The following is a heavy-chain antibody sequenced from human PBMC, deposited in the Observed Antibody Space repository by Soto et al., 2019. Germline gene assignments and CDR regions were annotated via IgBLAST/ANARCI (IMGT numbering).Heavy chain of an antibody. CDR1: GYTFTIYC. CDR2: ISAYNGNT. V-gene: IGHV1-18*01. J-gene: IGHJ6*03. D-gene: IGHD4-4*01. CDR3: ARTIHDYSNYVDYYYYMDV. Sequence: ASVKVSCKASGYTFTIYCISWVQQAPGQGLEWMGWISAYNGNTNYAQKLQGRVTMTTDTSTSTAYMELRSLRSDDTAVYYCARTIHDYSNYVDYYYYMDVWGKGTTVTVSS.